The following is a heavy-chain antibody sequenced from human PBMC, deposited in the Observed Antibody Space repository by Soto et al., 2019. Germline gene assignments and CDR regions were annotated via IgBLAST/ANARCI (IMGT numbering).Heavy chain of an antibody. V-gene: IGHV1-69*13. CDR3: ARDRAVAGTNGMDV. D-gene: IGHD6-19*01. CDR1: GGPFSSYA. CDR2: ISAYNGNT. J-gene: IGHJ6*02. Sequence: SVKVSCKASGGPFSSYAISWVRQAPGQGLERMGWISAYNGNTNYAQKFQGRVTITADESTSTAYMELSSLRSEDTAVYYCARDRAVAGTNGMDVWGQGTTVTVSS.